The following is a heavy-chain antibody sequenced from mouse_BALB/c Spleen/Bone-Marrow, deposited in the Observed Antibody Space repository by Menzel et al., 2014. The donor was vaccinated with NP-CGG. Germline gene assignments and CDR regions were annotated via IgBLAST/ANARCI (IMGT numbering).Heavy chain of an antibody. D-gene: IGHD2-4*01. V-gene: IGHV7-3*02. J-gene: IGHJ2*01. CDR2: IRNKANGYTT. CDR1: GFTFTDYF. CDR3: ARGYYDDY. Sequence: EVQGVESGGGLVQPGGSLRLSCATSGFTFTDYFMTWVRQPPGKALEWLGFIRNKANGYTTEYSASVKGRFTISRNNSQSILYLRMNTLRAEDSATYYCARGYYDDYWGQGTTLTVSS.